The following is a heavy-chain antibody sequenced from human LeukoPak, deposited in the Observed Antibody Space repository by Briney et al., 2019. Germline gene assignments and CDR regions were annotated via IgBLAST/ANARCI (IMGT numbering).Heavy chain of an antibody. D-gene: IGHD2-15*01. CDR2: ISAYNGNT. CDR3: ARGGLVVAATFDP. V-gene: IGHV1-18*01. Sequence: GASVKVSCKASGGTFSSYAISWVRQAPGQGLEWMGWISAYNGNTNYAQKLQGRVTMTTDTSTSTVYMELSSLRSEDTAVYYCARGGLVVAATFDPWGQGTLVTVSS. CDR1: GGTFSSYA. J-gene: IGHJ5*02.